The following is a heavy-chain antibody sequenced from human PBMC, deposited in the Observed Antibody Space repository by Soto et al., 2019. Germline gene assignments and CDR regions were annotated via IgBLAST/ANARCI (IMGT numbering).Heavy chain of an antibody. V-gene: IGHV4-31*03. CDR1: GGSISSADYY. CDR3: AREQQPGLNFDY. J-gene: IGHJ4*02. D-gene: IGHD6-13*01. Sequence: SDTLSLTCTVSGGSISSADYYWSWIRQHPGKGLEWIGYIYYSGSTYYNPSLKSRVTISVDTSKNQFSLKLSSVTAADTAVYYCAREQQPGLNFDYWGQGTLVTVSS. CDR2: IYYSGST.